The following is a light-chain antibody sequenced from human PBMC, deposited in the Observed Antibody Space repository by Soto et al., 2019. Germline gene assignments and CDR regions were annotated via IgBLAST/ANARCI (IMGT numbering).Light chain of an antibody. V-gene: IGKV3-11*01. CDR2: DAS. Sequence: EMVLTHSPVTLSLSPGERATLSGRPSQRVSRYLAWYQQKPGQAPRLLVYDASNRATGIPARFSGSGSGTDFTLTISSLEPEDFAVYYCQQRYIGLTFGGGTKVEMK. J-gene: IGKJ4*01. CDR3: QQRYIGLT. CDR1: QRVSRY.